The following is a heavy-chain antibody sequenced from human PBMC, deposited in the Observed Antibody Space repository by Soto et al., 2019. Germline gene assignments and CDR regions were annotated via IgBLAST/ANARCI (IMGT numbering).Heavy chain of an antibody. V-gene: IGHV4-30-2*03. CDR2: MYHSGST. CDR3: ARHSLTTITTSFDY. CDR1: CGSISGGGYA. J-gene: IGHJ4*02. Sequence: TLSLTCAVACGSISGGGYALTGIRQPPGKGLEWIGYMYHSGSTYYNPSLKSRVTISVDTSKNQFSLKLSSVTAADTAVFYCARHSLTTITTSFDYWGRGTLVTVS. D-gene: IGHD4-4*01.